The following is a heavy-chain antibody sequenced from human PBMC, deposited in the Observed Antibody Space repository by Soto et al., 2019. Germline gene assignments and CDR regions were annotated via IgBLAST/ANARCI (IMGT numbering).Heavy chain of an antibody. V-gene: IGHV1-69*14. CDR2: IIPIFGTA. CDR1: GGTFSSYA. CDR3: ARDRGPSSGYYPYWFDP. D-gene: IGHD3-22*01. J-gene: IGHJ5*02. Sequence: QVQLVQSGAEVKKPGSSVKVSCKASGGTFSSYAITWVRQAPGQGLEWMGGIIPIFGTANYAQKFQGRVTITAVKSTSTAYMELSSLRSEDTAVYYCARDRGPSSGYYPYWFDPWGQGTLVTVSS.